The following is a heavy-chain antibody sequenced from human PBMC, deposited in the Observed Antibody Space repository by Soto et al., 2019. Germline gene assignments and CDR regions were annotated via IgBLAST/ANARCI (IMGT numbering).Heavy chain of an antibody. J-gene: IGHJ6*02. D-gene: IGHD4-17*01. CDR2: IYYSGST. V-gene: IGHV4-31*01. Sequence: QVQLQESGPGLVKPSQTLSLTCTVSGGSISSGGYYWSWIRQHPGKGLEWIGYIYYSGSTYYNPSLQGPVTISVNTSKNQFSLKLSSVTAADTAVYFWARDIQVDEDGDYVYGMDVWGQGTTVTVSS. CDR3: ARDIQVDEDGDYVYGMDV. CDR1: GGSISSGGYY.